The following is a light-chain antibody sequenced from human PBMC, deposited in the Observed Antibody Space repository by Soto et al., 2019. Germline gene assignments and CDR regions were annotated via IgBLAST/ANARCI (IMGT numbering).Light chain of an antibody. CDR1: QSISSY. CDR3: QQSYSTPFT. Sequence: TQMSQCPSSLSASVGDRVTISCRASQSISSYLNWYQQKPGKAPKLLIYAASSLQSGVPSRFSGSGSGTDFTLTISRLQPEDFATYYCQQSYSTPFTFGPGTKVDIK. CDR2: AAS. J-gene: IGKJ3*01. V-gene: IGKV1-39*01.